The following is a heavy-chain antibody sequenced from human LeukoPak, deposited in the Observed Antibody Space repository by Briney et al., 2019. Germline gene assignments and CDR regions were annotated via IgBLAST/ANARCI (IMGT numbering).Heavy chain of an antibody. CDR2: IHYTGST. CDR1: GGSISSGSYS. V-gene: IGHV4-61*01. J-gene: IGHJ3*02. CDR3: ATGSASQTSDAFDI. Sequence: SETLSLTCTVSGGSISSGSYSWSWIRQPPGKGLEWIGYIHYTGSTYDNPSLKSRVTMSVDRSKNQFSLRLTSVAAADTAVYYCATGSASQTSDAFDIWGHGTMVTVSS. D-gene: IGHD6-6*01.